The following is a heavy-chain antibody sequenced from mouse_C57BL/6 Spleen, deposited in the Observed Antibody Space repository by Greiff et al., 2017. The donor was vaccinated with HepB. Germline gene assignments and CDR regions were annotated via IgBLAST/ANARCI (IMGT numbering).Heavy chain of an antibody. CDR2: ISDGGSYT. CDR3: ARGGYKEDYFDY. CDR1: GFTFSSYA. D-gene: IGHD1-3*01. V-gene: IGHV5-4*03. Sequence: EVMLVESGGGLVKPGGSLKLSCAASGFTFSSYAMSWVRQTPEKRLEWVATISDGGSYTYYPDNVKGRFTISRDKAKNNLYLQMSHLKSEDTAMYYCARGGYKEDYFDYWGQGTTLTVSS. J-gene: IGHJ2*01.